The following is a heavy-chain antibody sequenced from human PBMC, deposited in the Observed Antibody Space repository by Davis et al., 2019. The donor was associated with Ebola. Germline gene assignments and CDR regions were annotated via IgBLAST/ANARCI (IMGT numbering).Heavy chain of an antibody. Sequence: HTGGSLRLSCAASGFTFSSYWMHWVRQAPGKGLVWVSRINSDGSSTSYADSVKGRFTISRDNAKSTLYLQMNSLRAEDTAVYYCARGSRVLGYGMDVWGQGTTVTVSS. CDR2: INSDGSST. D-gene: IGHD3-16*01. V-gene: IGHV3-74*01. CDR3: ARGSRVLGYGMDV. J-gene: IGHJ6*02. CDR1: GFTFSSYW.